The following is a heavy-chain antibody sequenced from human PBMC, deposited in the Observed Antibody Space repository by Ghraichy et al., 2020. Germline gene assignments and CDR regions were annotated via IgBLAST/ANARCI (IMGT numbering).Heavy chain of an antibody. J-gene: IGHJ3*02. CDR1: GGSISSGDYY. Sequence: SETLSLTCTVSGGSISSGDYYWSWIRQPPGKGLEWIGYIYYSGSTYYNPSLKSRVTISVDTSKNQFSLKLTSVTASDTAVYYCARASGSYWAFDIWGQGTMVTVSS. CDR3: ARASGSYWAFDI. CDR2: IYYSGST. D-gene: IGHD1-26*01. V-gene: IGHV4-30-4*01.